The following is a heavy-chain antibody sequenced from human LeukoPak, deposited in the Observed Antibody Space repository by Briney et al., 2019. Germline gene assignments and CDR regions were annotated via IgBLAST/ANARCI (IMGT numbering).Heavy chain of an antibody. CDR3: TKGRHCSGGRCYWDFDY. V-gene: IGHV3-30*18. Sequence: PGRSLRLSCAVSGFNSSNYDMHWVRQAPGKGLEWVAVISTDGSHKFYADSVKGRFTISRDNSKNTVYLQMNRLRAEDTAVYYCTKGRHCSGGRCYWDFDYWGPETLVTVSS. CDR2: ISTDGSHK. CDR1: GFNSSNYD. J-gene: IGHJ4*02. D-gene: IGHD2-15*01.